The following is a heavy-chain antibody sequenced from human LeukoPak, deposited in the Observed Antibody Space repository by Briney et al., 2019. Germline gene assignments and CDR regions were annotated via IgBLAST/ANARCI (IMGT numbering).Heavy chain of an antibody. CDR1: GFTFSTYW. V-gene: IGHV3-74*01. CDR3: ARDYYTSGSPNDR. Sequence: GGSLTLSCAASGFTFSTYWMHWVRQAPGKGLVWLSRINSDGGSTNYADSVKGRITISRDNAKNTLYLQMNSQRAEDTAVYYCARDYYTSGSPNDRWGQGTLVTVSS. CDR2: INSDGGST. D-gene: IGHD3-10*01. J-gene: IGHJ5*02.